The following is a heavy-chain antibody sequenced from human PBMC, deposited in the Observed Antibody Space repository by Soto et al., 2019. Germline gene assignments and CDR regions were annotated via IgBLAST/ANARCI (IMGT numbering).Heavy chain of an antibody. D-gene: IGHD3-10*02. V-gene: IGHV3-23*01. CDR1: GFTFINYA. CDR2: ISGGGDAT. J-gene: IGHJ2*01. Sequence: EVQLLESGGGLVQPGGSLRLSCAASGFTFINYAMNWVRQSPGKGLQWVATISGGGDATFYTDSVKGRFTISKDFSRNTASLQMNSLGADDTAVYYCARNVLGSTTRPYYWYFDLWGRGTMVTVSS. CDR3: ARNVLGSTTRPYYWYFDL.